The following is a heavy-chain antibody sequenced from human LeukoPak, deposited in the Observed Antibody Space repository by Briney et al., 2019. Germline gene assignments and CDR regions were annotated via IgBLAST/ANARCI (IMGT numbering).Heavy chain of an antibody. CDR2: ISSSSSYI. V-gene: IGHV3-21*01. Sequence: GGSLRLSCAASGFTFSSYSMNWVRQAPGKGLEWVSSISSSSSYIYYADSVKGRFTISRDNAKNSLYLQMNRLKAEDTAVYYCARPRGCGSARCNNFDYWGQGTLVTVSS. CDR1: GFTFSSYS. J-gene: IGHJ4*02. CDR3: ARPRGCGSARCNNFDY. D-gene: IGHD2-2*01.